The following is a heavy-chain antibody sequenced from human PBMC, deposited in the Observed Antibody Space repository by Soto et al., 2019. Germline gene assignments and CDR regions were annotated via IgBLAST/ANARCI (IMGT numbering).Heavy chain of an antibody. CDR2: VYYSGTT. J-gene: IGHJ4*02. CDR1: GGSISSYY. V-gene: IGHV4-59*01. CDR3: ARAGSTWRYFFDY. Sequence: QVQLQESGPGLVKPSETLSLTCTVSGGSISSYYWTWIRQPPGKGLEWVGYVYYSGTTYYNPSLQRRVTISVDTSKNQFSLKVKSVTAADTAMYYCARAGSTWRYFFDYWGQGSLVTVSS. D-gene: IGHD6-13*01.